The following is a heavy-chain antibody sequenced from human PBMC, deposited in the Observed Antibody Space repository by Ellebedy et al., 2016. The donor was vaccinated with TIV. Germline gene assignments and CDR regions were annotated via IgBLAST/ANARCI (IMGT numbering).Heavy chain of an antibody. CDR3: ARDHFYGVDV. CDR2: VYAGNGET. Sequence: AASVKVSCKASGYNFNIHAMHWVRQAPGQRLEWMGWVYAGNGETRYSHKFQGRLTISSDTSATTAFLQLGGLSSDDTAVYYCARDHFYGVDVWGQGTAVTVSS. CDR1: GYNFNIHA. D-gene: IGHD3-3*02. J-gene: IGHJ6*02. V-gene: IGHV1-3*01.